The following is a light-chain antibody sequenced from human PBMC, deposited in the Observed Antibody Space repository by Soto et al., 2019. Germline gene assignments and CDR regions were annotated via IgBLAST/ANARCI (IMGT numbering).Light chain of an antibody. CDR1: HAVSVP. CDR2: DAY. CDR3: QQRASWPFT. V-gene: IGKV3-11*01. J-gene: IGKJ2*01. Sequence: VMTQSPATLSLSPGDAATLSCRAGHAVSVPLVGYQQRPGQAPRLIIHDAYNRATGIPARFSGSGSGTDFTLIIGSLQPEDSALYYCQQRASWPFTLGQGTKVEI.